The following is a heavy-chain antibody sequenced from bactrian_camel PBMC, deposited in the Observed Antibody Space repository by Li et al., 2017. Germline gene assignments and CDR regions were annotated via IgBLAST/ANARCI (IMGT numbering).Heavy chain of an antibody. Sequence: HVQLVESGGGSVQVGGSLRLSCVASGDTIGRYCMGWFRQIPDKEREGIAAIGKDGVISYADSVKGRFTISKDSAKNTLFLQMNSLKPEDTATYYCAATRYFTNCYIASFGLWGQGTQVTVS. V-gene: IGHV3S55*01. CDR1: GDTIGRYC. D-gene: IGHD1*01. CDR3: AATRYFTNCYIASFGL. J-gene: IGHJ6*01. CDR2: IGKDGVI.